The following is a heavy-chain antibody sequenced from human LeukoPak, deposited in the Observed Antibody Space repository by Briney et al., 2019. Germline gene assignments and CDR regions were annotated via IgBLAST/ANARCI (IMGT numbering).Heavy chain of an antibody. J-gene: IGHJ4*02. V-gene: IGHV4-34*01. CDR3: ARQSGGY. D-gene: IGHD3-10*01. CDR1: GGSFSGYY. CDR2: INHSGST. Sequence: SETLSLTCAAYGGSFSGYYWSWIRQPPGKGLEWIGEINHSGSTNYNPSLKSRVTISVDTSKNQFSLKLSSVAAADTAVYYCARQSGGYWGQGTLVTVSS.